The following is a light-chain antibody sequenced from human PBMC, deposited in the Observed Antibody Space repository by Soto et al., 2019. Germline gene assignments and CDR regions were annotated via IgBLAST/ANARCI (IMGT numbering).Light chain of an antibody. CDR3: QHYGSSPYT. Sequence: EIVLTQSPGTLSLSPGERATLSCRASQSVSSSYLAWYQQKPGQAPRLLIYGASSRATGLPARFSGSGSGTDFHLTISRLEPDYFAVYYCQHYGSSPYTFGQGTKLEIK. V-gene: IGKV3-20*01. J-gene: IGKJ2*01. CDR1: QSVSSSY. CDR2: GAS.